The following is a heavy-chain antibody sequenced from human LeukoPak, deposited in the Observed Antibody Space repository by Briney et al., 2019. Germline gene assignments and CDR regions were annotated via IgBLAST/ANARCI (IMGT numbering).Heavy chain of an antibody. V-gene: IGHV4-4*07. J-gene: IGHJ4*02. CDR1: GDSISSYY. D-gene: IGHD3-10*01. CDR2: IYSSGSI. CDR3: ARGSPEYGSGNYHFDY. Sequence: SETLSLTCTVSGDSISSYYWSWIRQPAGKGLEWIGRIYSSGSINYNPSLKSRVTMSIDTSKNQLSLKLSSVTAADTAVYYCARGSPEYGSGNYHFDYWGQGSLVTVSS.